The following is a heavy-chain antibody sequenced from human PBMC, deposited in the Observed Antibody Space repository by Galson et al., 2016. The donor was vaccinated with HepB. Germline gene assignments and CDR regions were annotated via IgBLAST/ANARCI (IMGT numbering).Heavy chain of an antibody. Sequence: SLRLSCAASGFTFSDYCMSWIRQAPGKGLEWVSYISGGGSTADYADSVKGRFTVSRDNAKKSLYLEMNGLRVEDTAVYYCVRDWSNDSSGYRRFYFDFWGQGTLVTVSS. CDR2: ISGGGSTA. D-gene: IGHD3-22*01. J-gene: IGHJ4*02. V-gene: IGHV3-11*04. CDR3: VRDWSNDSSGYRRFYFDF. CDR1: GFTFSDYC.